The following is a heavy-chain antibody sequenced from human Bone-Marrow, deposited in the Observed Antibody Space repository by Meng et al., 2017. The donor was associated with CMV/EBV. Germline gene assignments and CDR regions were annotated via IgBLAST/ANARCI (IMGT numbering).Heavy chain of an antibody. D-gene: IGHD2-2*01. J-gene: IGHJ3*02. Sequence: GGSLRLSCAASGFTFSTYAMTWVRQAPGKGLDWVSAISGSGGSTYYADSVKGRFTISRDNSKNTLYLQMNSLRAEDTAVYYCAKVQYQLEGSAFDIWGQGTMVTVSS. V-gene: IGHV3-23*01. CDR1: GFTFSTYA. CDR3: AKVQYQLEGSAFDI. CDR2: ISGSGGST.